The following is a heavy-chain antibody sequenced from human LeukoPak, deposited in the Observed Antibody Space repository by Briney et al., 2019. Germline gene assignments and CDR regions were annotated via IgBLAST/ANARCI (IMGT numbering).Heavy chain of an antibody. D-gene: IGHD5-18*01. CDR1: GFTFSSYA. CDR2: ISSNGGST. J-gene: IGHJ4*02. CDR3: ARAGYSFDSPNYFDY. V-gene: IGHV3-64*01. Sequence: GGSLRLSCAASGFTFSSYAMHWVRQAPGKGLEYVSAISSNGGSTYYANSVKGRFTISRDNAKNSLYLQMNSLRAEDTAVYYCARAGYSFDSPNYFDYWGQGTLVSVSS.